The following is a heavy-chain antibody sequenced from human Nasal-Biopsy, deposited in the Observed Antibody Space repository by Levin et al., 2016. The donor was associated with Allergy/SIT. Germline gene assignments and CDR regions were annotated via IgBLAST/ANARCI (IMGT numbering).Heavy chain of an antibody. J-gene: IGHJ4*02. V-gene: IGHV1-18*01. Sequence: ASVKVSCKSSGDSFSSYGINWVRQAPGQGLEWMGWISPYNGNTHYAQKDQDRVTLTTDTATSTAFMEMRSLTSGDTAVFYCVVAVGGTSYWGQGTLVTVSS. D-gene: IGHD6-19*01. CDR3: VVAVGGTSY. CDR1: GDSFSSYG. CDR2: ISPYNGNT.